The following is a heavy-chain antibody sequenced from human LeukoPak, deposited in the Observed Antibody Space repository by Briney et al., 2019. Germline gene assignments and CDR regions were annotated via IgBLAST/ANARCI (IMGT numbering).Heavy chain of an antibody. CDR3: AKTRGSSWLVVGFDP. CDR2: IPYDGSNK. J-gene: IGHJ5*02. V-gene: IGHV3-30*18. D-gene: IGHD6-13*01. Sequence: GGSLRLSCAASGFTFSSYGMHWVRQAPGKGLEWVAVIPYDGSNKYYADSVKGRFTISRDNSKNTLYLQMNSLRAEDTAVYYCAKTRGSSWLVVGFDPWGQGTLVTVSS. CDR1: GFTFSSYG.